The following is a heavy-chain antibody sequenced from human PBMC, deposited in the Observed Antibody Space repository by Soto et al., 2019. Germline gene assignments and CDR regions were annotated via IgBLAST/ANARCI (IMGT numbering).Heavy chain of an antibody. J-gene: IGHJ6*02. Sequence: PGGSLRLSCAVAGFTLSSYGMEWVRQVGAKGLDCVAVIWYDVSNKYYADSVKGRFTISRDNSKNTLYLQMNSLRAEDTAVYYCARSGSHKYYYYVMDVWGQGTTATVS. CDR3: ARSGSHKYYYYVMDV. CDR2: IWYDVSNK. CDR1: GFTLSSYG. V-gene: IGHV3-33*01. D-gene: IGHD3-10*01.